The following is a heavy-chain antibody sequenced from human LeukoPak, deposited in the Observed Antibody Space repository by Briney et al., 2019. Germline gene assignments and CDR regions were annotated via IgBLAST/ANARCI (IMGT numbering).Heavy chain of an antibody. V-gene: IGHV3-74*01. CDR1: GFTFSSYA. J-gene: IGHJ4*02. Sequence: GGSLRLSCAASGFTFSSYAMSWVRQAPGKGLEWVSRINSDGSSTSYADSVKGRFTISRDNAKKTLYLQMNSLRAEDTAVYYCARGHFTYYDILTGYYGWEMGYWGQGTLVTVSS. D-gene: IGHD3-9*01. CDR3: ARGHFTYYDILTGYYGWEMGY. CDR2: INSDGSST.